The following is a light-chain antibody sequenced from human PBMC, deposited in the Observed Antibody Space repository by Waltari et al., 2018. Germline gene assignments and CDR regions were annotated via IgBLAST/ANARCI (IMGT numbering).Light chain of an antibody. V-gene: IGLV2-23*02. J-gene: IGLJ3*02. CDR1: SSDVGTYNL. CDR2: DVN. CDR3: CSYAGSAISV. Sequence: QSALTQTATVSGSPGQSITISCTGTSSDVGTYNLVAWYQQHPGKAPTLHIYDVNNRPSGVSNRFSGSKSGDTASLTISGLQAADEADYYCCSYAGSAISVFGGGTKVTVL.